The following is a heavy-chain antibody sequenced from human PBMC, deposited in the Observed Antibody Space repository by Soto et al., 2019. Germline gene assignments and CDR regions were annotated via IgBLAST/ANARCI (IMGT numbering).Heavy chain of an antibody. J-gene: IGHJ6*03. Sequence: QVQLVESGGGLVKPGGSLRLSCEASGFTFSDYYMSWIRQAPGKGLEWVSYISSSGSTIYYADSVKGRFTISRDNAKNSLYLQMNSLRAEDTAVYYCARVGSGWLLTQYYYYYYMDVWGKGTTVTVSS. V-gene: IGHV3-11*01. CDR1: GFTFSDYY. CDR3: ARVGSGWLLTQYYYYYYMDV. CDR2: ISSSGSTI. D-gene: IGHD6-19*01.